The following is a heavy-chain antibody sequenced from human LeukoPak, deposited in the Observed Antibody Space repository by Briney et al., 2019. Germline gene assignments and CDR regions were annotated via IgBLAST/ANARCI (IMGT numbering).Heavy chain of an antibody. CDR3: ARHTEGRFLEWLPPANFDF. Sequence: SETLSLTCDVSGNSISSGDYWGWIRQSPGKGLEWIGSIYHSGVTYDNPSLKSRVSLSVDTSKNQFSLKVTSVTAADTAVYFCARHTEGRFLEWLPPANFDFWGQGTLVTVST. CDR2: IYHSGVT. CDR1: GNSISSGDY. J-gene: IGHJ4*02. D-gene: IGHD3-3*01. V-gene: IGHV4-38-2*01.